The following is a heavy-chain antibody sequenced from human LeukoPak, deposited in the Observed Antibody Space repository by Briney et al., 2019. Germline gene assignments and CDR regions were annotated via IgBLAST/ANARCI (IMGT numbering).Heavy chain of an antibody. J-gene: IGHJ6*02. V-gene: IGHV3-33*01. CDR1: GFTFNTYA. CDR2: IWSDGSYK. Sequence: GGSLRLSCAASGFTFNTYAMLWVRQAPGKGLDWVAVIWSDGSYKYYADSVKGRFTISRDNSKNTLYVQMNSLTAEDTAVYYCARDKGYYGSGNQDSYYYAMDVWGPGTTVTVSS. CDR3: ARDKGYYGSGNQDSYYYAMDV. D-gene: IGHD3-10*01.